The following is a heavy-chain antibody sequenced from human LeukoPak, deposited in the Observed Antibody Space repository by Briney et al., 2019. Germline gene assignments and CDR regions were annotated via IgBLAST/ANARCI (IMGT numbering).Heavy chain of an antibody. J-gene: IGHJ4*02. CDR3: ARAPQVRDY. Sequence: PSETLSLTCSVSGGSISRSSYYWGWIRQPPGKGLEWIGSIYDTGNTNYNPSLKSRVTISVDTSKNQFSLKLTSVTAADTAVYYCARAPQVRDYWRQGTLVTVSS. CDR1: GGSISRSSYY. CDR2: IYDTGNT. V-gene: IGHV4-39*07.